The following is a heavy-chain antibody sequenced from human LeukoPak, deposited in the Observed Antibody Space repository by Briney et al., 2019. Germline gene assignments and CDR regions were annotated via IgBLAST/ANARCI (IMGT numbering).Heavy chain of an antibody. CDR1: GFTFTSSA. V-gene: IGHV1-58*01. CDR3: AAGWLEEGLAY. D-gene: IGHD3-10*01. CDR2: IVVGSGNT. Sequence: SVKVSCKASGFTFTSSAVQWVRQARGQPREWIGWIVVGSGNTNYAQKFQERVTITRDMSTSTAYMELSSLRSEDTAVYYCAAGWLEEGLAYWGQGTLVSVSS. J-gene: IGHJ4*02.